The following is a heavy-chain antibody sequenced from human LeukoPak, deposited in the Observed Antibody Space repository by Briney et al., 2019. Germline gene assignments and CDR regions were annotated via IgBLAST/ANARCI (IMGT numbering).Heavy chain of an antibody. CDR1: GFTFSSYE. Sequence: GGSLRLSCAASGFTFSSYEMNWVRQAPGKGLEWVSYISSSGSTIYYADSVKGRFTISRDNAKNSLYLQMNSLRAEDTAVYYCARETPGGVTDAFDIWGQGTMVTVSS. CDR3: ARETPGGVTDAFDI. V-gene: IGHV3-48*03. J-gene: IGHJ3*02. D-gene: IGHD3-16*01. CDR2: ISSSGSTI.